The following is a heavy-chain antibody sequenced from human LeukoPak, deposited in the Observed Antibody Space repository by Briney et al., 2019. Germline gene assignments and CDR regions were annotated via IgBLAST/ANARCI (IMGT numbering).Heavy chain of an antibody. D-gene: IGHD6-19*01. CDR2: ISATGGTT. Sequence: GGSLRLSCAASGFTFSSYGMSWVRQAPGKGLEWVSAISATGGTTYYADSVKGRFTISRDNSKSTLYLQMNSLRAEDTAVYYCARFGPSSLPSTGYSSGWYEEGYFDYWGQGTLVTVSS. J-gene: IGHJ4*02. CDR3: ARFGPSSLPSTGYSSGWYEEGYFDY. V-gene: IGHV3-23*01. CDR1: GFTFSSYG.